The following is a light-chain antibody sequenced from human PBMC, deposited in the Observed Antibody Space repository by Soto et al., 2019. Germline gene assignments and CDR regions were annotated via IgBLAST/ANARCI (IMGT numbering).Light chain of an antibody. J-gene: IGLJ2*01. Sequence: QSALTQPPSASGTSGQRVTISCSGSNSNIGSTTVNWYLHLPGTAPKVLIFSNDQRPSGVPDRISGSKSGTSAFLAISGLQSEDEGDYYCATWDDSLNGVVFGGGTKLTVL. CDR3: ATWDDSLNGVV. CDR2: SND. CDR1: NSNIGSTT. V-gene: IGLV1-44*01.